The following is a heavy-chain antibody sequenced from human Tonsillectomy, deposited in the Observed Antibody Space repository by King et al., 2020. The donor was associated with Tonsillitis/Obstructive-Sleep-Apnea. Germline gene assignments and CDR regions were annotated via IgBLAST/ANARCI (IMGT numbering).Heavy chain of an antibody. V-gene: IGHV4-34*01. CDR2: INHSGST. D-gene: IGHD3-3*01. CDR1: GGSFSGYY. CDR3: ARKGYYDFWSGYSRRTDAFDI. Sequence: VQLQQWGAGLLKPSETLSLPCAVYGGSFSGYYWSWIRQPPGKGLEWIGEINHSGSTNYNPSLKSRVTISVDTSKNQFSLKLSSVTAADTAVYYCARKGYYDFWSGYSRRTDAFDIWGQGTMVTVSS. J-gene: IGHJ3*02.